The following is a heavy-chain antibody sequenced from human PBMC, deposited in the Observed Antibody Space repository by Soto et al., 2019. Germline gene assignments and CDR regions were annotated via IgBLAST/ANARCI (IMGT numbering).Heavy chain of an antibody. CDR3: ARHFREGIAVAASDY. CDR2: IYYSVST. J-gene: IGHJ4*02. V-gene: IGHV4-39*01. CDR1: GGSISSSSYY. D-gene: IGHD6-19*01. Sequence: SETLSLTCTVSGGSISSSSYYWGWIRQPPGKGLEWIGSIYYSVSTYYNPSLKSRVTISVDTSENQFSLKLSSVTAADTAVYYCARHFREGIAVAASDYWGQGTLVTVSS.